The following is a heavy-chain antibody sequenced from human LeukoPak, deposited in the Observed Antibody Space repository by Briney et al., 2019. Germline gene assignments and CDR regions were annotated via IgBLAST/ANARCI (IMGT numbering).Heavy chain of an antibody. CDR2: IYYSGST. J-gene: IGHJ4*02. Sequence: PSETLSLTCTVSGGSISSYYWSWIRQPPGKGLEWIGYIYYSGSTYYNPSLKSRVTISVDTSKNQFSLKLSSVTAADTAAYYCATARFSGYYFEVRSSGSYYFDYWGQGTLVTVSS. D-gene: IGHD3-22*01. CDR1: GGSISSYY. V-gene: IGHV4-59*12. CDR3: ATARFSGYYFEVRSSGSYYFDY.